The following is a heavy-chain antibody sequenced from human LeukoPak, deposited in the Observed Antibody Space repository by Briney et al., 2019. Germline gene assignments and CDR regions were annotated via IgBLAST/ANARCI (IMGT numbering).Heavy chain of an antibody. CDR2: IYPPDSDT. Sequence: GESLKISCKGSGYSFTKNWIGWVRQMPGKGLEWMGIIYPPDSDTRYGRSFQGQVTISIDESITTAYLQWSSLKASDTAMYYCARSSSYSPYYFDSWGQGTLVTVSS. CDR1: GYSFTKNW. D-gene: IGHD3-22*01. CDR3: ARSSSYSPYYFDS. V-gene: IGHV5-51*01. J-gene: IGHJ4*02.